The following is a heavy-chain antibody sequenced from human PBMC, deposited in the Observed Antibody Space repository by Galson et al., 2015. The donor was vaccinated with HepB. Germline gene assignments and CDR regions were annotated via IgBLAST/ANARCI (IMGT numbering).Heavy chain of an antibody. CDR2: IWYDGSNK. CDR3: ARGIIVGATHYFDY. V-gene: IGHV3-33*08. CDR1: GFTFSSYG. J-gene: IGHJ4*02. D-gene: IGHD1-26*01. Sequence: SLRLSCAASGFTFSSYGMHWVRQAPGKGLEWVAVIWYDGSNKYYADSVKGRFTISRDNSKNTLYLQMNSLRAEDTAVYYCARGIIVGATHYFDYWGQGTLVTVSS.